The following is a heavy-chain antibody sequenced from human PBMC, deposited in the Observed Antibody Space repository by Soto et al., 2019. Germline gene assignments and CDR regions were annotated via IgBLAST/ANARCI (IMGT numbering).Heavy chain of an antibody. J-gene: IGHJ4*02. Sequence: SETLSLTCTVSGGSVSSGSYYWSWIRQPPGEGLEWIGYIYYSGSTNYNPSLKSRVTISVDTSKNQFSLKLSSVTAADTAVYYCAREDFYYDSSGSYDYWGQGTLVTVSS. V-gene: IGHV4-61*01. CDR3: AREDFYYDSSGSYDY. CDR2: IYYSGST. CDR1: GGSVSSGSYY. D-gene: IGHD3-22*01.